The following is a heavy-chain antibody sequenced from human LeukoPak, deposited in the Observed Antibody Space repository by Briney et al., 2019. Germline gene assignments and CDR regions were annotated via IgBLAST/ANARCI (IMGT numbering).Heavy chain of an antibody. D-gene: IGHD1-26*01. J-gene: IGHJ3*02. CDR2: ISGSGGST. CDR1: GFPFNSYW. V-gene: IGHV3-23*01. Sequence: GSLRLSCAASGFPFNSYWMTWVRQAPGKGLEWVSAISGSGGSTYYADSVKGRFTISRDNSKNTLYLQMNSLRAEDTAVYYCAKDQGPFEWELLTTPDAFDIWGQGTMVTVSS. CDR3: AKDQGPFEWELLTTPDAFDI.